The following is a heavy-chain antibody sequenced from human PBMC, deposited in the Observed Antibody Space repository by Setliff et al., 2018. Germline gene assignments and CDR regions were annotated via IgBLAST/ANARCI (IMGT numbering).Heavy chain of an antibody. CDR1: GYTFTAYN. J-gene: IGHJ3*02. CDR2: MNPNNGKT. D-gene: IGHD5-12*01. V-gene: IGHV1-8*02. CDR3: AEGLRGNDAFDI. Sequence: ASVKVSCKASGYTFTAYNINWVRQATEQGLELMGWMNPNNGKTGYIQKLQGRVTMTRNTSISTVYMELSSLRPEDTAVYYCAEGLRGNDAFDIWGQGTMVTV.